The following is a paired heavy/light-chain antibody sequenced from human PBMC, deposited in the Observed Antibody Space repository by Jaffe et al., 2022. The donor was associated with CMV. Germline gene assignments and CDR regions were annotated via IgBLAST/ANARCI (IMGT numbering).Light chain of an antibody. V-gene: IGKV3-15*01. CDR1: QSLSSK. Sequence: EIVMTQSPSTLSVSPGESATLSCRASQSLSSKLAWYQQKPGQAPRLLISGASARATGIPARFSASGSGTDFTLTIRSLQPEDFVVYYCQQYVDWPHTFGQGTKVEIK. CDR3: QQYVDWPHT. CDR2: GAS. J-gene: IGKJ1*01.
Heavy chain of an antibody. J-gene: IGHJ4*02. CDR1: GFNFQAYG. D-gene: IGHD3-10*01. Sequence: QVQLVESGGGVVQPGGSLRLSCAASGFNFQAYGMHWVRQAPGKGLEWVAVTSYDGSAKHYPDSVEGRFIISRDNSENTLYLQMNSLRAEDTAVYYCARGPYYGAGTYEFWGQGTLVTVSS. V-gene: IGHV3-33*01. CDR3: ARGPYYGAGTYEF. CDR2: TSYDGSAK.